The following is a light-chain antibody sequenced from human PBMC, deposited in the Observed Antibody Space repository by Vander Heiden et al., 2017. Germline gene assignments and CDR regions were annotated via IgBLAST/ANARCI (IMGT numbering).Light chain of an antibody. CDR2: AAS. Sequence: DIQMTQSPSSLSASVGDRVTITCRASQSINTYLNWYQQKPGKAPQLLIYAASSLQSGVPSRFSGSGSGTDFTLTISSLQPEDFAAYYCQQRYSTPPISFGHGTQL. V-gene: IGKV1-39*01. CDR1: QSINTY. CDR3: QQRYSTPPIS. J-gene: IGKJ5*01.